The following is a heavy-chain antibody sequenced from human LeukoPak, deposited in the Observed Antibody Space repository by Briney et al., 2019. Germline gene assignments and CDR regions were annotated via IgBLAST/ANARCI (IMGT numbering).Heavy chain of an antibody. V-gene: IGHV3-7*03. Sequence: PGGSLRLSCAASGFTFSNYWMHWVRLAPGKGLEWLANIKEDGTETYYVDSVKGRFTISRDNAKNSLYLQMNSLRVEDTAVYYCAKEGRSLQTYWGQGTLVTVSS. J-gene: IGHJ4*02. CDR3: AKEGRSLQTY. CDR2: IKEDGTET. D-gene: IGHD5-24*01. CDR1: GFTFSNYW.